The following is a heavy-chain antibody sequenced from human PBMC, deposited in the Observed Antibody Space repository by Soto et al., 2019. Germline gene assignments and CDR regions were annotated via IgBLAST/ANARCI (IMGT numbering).Heavy chain of an antibody. V-gene: IGHV2-5*02. CDR2: IYWDDDE. D-gene: IGHD6-19*01. Sequence: QITLKESGPPLVKPAQTLALTCTLSGFSLTTDAEGVGWVRQPPGEALEWLALIYWDDDERYSPSLKTRLTITKDPSKNQVVLITTNVDPVDTATYYWAHSRNLITVVAQVGYFDYWGQGTLVNVSS. J-gene: IGHJ4*02. CDR1: GFSLTTDAEG. CDR3: AHSRNLITVVAQVGYFDY.